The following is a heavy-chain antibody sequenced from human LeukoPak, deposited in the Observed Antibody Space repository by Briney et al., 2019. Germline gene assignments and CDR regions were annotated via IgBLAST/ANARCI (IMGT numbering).Heavy chain of an antibody. CDR3: AGIAAHFDY. CDR1: GGSLSSSGYY. V-gene: IGHV4-39*01. J-gene: IGHJ4*02. CDR2: IYYSGST. D-gene: IGHD6-6*01. Sequence: SETLSLTCTVSGGSLSSSGYYWGWIRQPPGKGLEWIGSIYYSGSTYYNPSLKSRVTISVDTSKNQFSLKLSSVTAADTAVYYCAGIAAHFDYWGQGTLVTVSS.